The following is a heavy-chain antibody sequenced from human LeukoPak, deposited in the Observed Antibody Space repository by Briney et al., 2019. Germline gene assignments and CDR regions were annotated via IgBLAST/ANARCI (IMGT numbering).Heavy chain of an antibody. V-gene: IGHV1-69*04. D-gene: IGHD2-2*01. J-gene: IGHJ6*02. CDR3: ARGGVVPAAMDMDV. Sequence: SVKVSCKASGGTFSSYAISWVGQAPGQGLEWVGRIIPILGIANYAQKFQGRVTITADKSTSTAYMELSSLRSEDTAVYYCARGGVVPAAMDMDVWGQGTTVTVSS. CDR2: IIPILGIA. CDR1: GGTFSSYA.